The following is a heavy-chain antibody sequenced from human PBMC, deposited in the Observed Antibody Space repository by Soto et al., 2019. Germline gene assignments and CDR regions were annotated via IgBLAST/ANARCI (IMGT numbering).Heavy chain of an antibody. CDR1: GYTFTGYY. CDR3: AYDFWSGYYFDY. D-gene: IGHD3-3*01. CDR2: INPNSGGP. Sequence: ASVKVSCKASGYTFTGYYMHWVRQAPGQGLEWMGWINPNSGGPNYAQKFQGRVTMTRDTSISTAYMELSRLRSDDTAVYYCAYDFWSGYYFDYWGQGTLVTVSS. J-gene: IGHJ4*02. V-gene: IGHV1-2*02.